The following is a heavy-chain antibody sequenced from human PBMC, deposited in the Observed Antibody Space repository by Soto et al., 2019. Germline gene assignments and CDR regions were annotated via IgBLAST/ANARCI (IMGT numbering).Heavy chain of an antibody. CDR1: GGTFSMYD. D-gene: IGHD2-2*02. V-gene: IGHV1-69*13. CDR3: ETTMPRIPHYLDF. J-gene: IGHJ4*02. Sequence: VKVSCKASGGTFSMYDISWVRPAPGRGLEWMGGIIPIFGTVHYAQKFQGSGTVTADKSTRTAYMEMSSLRSEDTAVYYYETTMPRIPHYLDFRGKAILGTV. CDR2: IIPIFGTV.